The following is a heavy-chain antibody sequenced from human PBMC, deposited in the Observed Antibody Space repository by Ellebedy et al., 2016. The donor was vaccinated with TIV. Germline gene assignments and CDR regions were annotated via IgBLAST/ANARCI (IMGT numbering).Heavy chain of an antibody. CDR2: LDWDDDK. V-gene: IGHV2-70*04. CDR1: GFSLSTSGMR. CDR3: ARTVSSGWLMDY. J-gene: IGHJ4*02. Sequence: SGPTLVKPTQTLTLTCTFSGFSLSTSGMRVSWIRQPPGKALEWLARLDWDDDKFYSTSLKTRLTISKDSSRNQVVLTMANMEPVDTGMYYCARTVSSGWLMDYWGQGTFVTVSA. D-gene: IGHD6-19*01.